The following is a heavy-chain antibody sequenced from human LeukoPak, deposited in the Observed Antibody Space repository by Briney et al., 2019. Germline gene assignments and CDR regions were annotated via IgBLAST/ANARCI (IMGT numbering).Heavy chain of an antibody. D-gene: IGHD2-15*01. J-gene: IGHJ4*02. CDR3: AQGLEGFGGYCSGGSCYFSY. CDR2: IKQDGSEK. V-gene: IGHV3-7*01. Sequence: GGSLRLSCAASGFTFSSYWMSWVRQAPGKGLEWVANIKQDGSEKYYVDSVKGRFTISRDNAKNSLYPQMNSLRAEDTAVYYCAQGLEGFGGYCSGGSCYFSYWGQGTLVTVSS. CDR1: GFTFSSYW.